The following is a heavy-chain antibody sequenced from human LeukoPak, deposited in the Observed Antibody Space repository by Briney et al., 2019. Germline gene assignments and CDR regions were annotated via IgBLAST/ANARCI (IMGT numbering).Heavy chain of an antibody. CDR3: ARDPRSYGGMFDY. D-gene: IGHD5-18*01. Sequence: AGGSLRLSCAASGFTFSSYSMNWVRQAPGKGLEWVSSISSSSSYIYYADSVKGRFTISRDNAKNSLYLQMNSLRAEDTAVYYCARDPRSYGGMFDYWGQGTLVTVSS. CDR1: GFTFSSYS. V-gene: IGHV3-21*01. J-gene: IGHJ4*02. CDR2: ISSSSSYI.